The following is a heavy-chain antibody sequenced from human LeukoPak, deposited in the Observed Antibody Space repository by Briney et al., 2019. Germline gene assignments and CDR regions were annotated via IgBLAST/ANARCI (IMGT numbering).Heavy chain of an antibody. CDR1: GGSVTSYY. V-gene: IGHV4-59*02. Sequence: SETLSLTCTVSGGSVTSYYWSWIRQPPGKGLEWIGYIYNTGSTNYNPSLKSRVTISVDTSKNRFSLRLSSVTAADTAVYYCARSRYSSGWLVYHWGQGTLVTVSS. CDR2: IYNTGST. J-gene: IGHJ4*02. CDR3: ARSRYSSGWLVYH. D-gene: IGHD6-19*01.